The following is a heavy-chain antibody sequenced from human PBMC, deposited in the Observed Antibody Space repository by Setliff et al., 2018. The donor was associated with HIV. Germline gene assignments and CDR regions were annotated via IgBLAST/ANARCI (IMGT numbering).Heavy chain of an antibody. CDR3: ARGGIVGEQRAMDV. V-gene: IGHV1-2*02. Sequence: ASVKVSCKASGYIFTVYPLHWVRQAPGQGLEWMGWINPNSGATKYAQKFEGRVTMTRDTSDSTAHMELNRLRSDDTAVYYCARGGIVGEQRAMDVWGKGTTVTVSS. J-gene: IGHJ6*03. CDR1: GYIFTVYP. CDR2: INPNSGAT. D-gene: IGHD1-26*01.